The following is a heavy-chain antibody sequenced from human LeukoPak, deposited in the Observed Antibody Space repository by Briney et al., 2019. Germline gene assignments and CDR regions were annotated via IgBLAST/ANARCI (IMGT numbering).Heavy chain of an antibody. CDR2: IIPILGIA. Sequence: GASVKVSCKASGGTFSSYTISWVRQAPGQGLEWMGRIIPILGIANYAQKFQGRVTITADKSTSTAYMELSSLRSEDTAVYYCARGRATYYDFWSGYYPLDYWGQGTLVTVSS. V-gene: IGHV1-69*02. J-gene: IGHJ4*02. CDR3: ARGRATYYDFWSGYYPLDY. CDR1: GGTFSSYT. D-gene: IGHD3-3*01.